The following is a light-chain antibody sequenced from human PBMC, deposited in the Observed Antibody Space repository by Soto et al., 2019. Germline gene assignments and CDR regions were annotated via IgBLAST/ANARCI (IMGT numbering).Light chain of an antibody. J-gene: IGKJ1*01. Sequence: EIVLTQSPATLSSFPGDRVTLSCRDSQSVSSGYLAWYQQKPGQTPRLLIYSASSRATGIPDRFSGSGSGTDFTLTIARLEPEDFAVYYCQQYGTLPRTFGQGTKVDIK. CDR2: SAS. CDR1: QSVSSGY. V-gene: IGKV3-20*01. CDR3: QQYGTLPRT.